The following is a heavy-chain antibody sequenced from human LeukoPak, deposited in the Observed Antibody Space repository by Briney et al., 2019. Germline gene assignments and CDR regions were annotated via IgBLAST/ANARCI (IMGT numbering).Heavy chain of an antibody. CDR3: ARDPHSISSSSIPLDY. J-gene: IGHJ4*02. V-gene: IGHV1-69*04. D-gene: IGHD6-13*01. CDR1: GGTFSSYA. CDR2: IIPILGIA. Sequence: ASVKVSCKASGGTFSSYAISWVRQAPGQGLEWMGRIIPILGIANCAQKFQGRVTITADKSTSTAYMELSSLRSEDTAVYYCARDPHSISSSSIPLDYWGQGTLVTVSS.